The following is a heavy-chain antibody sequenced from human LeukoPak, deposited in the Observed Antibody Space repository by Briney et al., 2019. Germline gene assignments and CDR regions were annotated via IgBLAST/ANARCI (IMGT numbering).Heavy chain of an antibody. CDR2: ISYDGSKK. D-gene: IGHD3-10*01. V-gene: IGHV3-30*14. CDR1: GFTFSSYA. J-gene: IGHJ4*02. Sequence: GGSLRLSCTASGFTFSSYAVHWVRQAPGKGLEWVALISYDGSKKYYADSVRGRFTISRDNFKNTLYLQMNSLRAVDTAVYYCARLRISGGYLGYFDYWGQGNLVSVSS. CDR3: ARLRISGGYLGYFDY.